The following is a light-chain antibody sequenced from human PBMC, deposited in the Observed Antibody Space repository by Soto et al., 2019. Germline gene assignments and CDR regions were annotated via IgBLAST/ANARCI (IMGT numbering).Light chain of an antibody. J-gene: IGLJ1*01. V-gene: IGLV2-23*01. CDR3: CLSIAATTYV. Sequence: QSALAQPASVSGSPGQSITISCTGTSGFVGRFSLVSWYQQHPGKAPKVMISEGHRRPSGVPDRFSGSTSVNSASLTLSGLQAHDEADYYCCLSIAATTYVFGTGTKVTVL. CDR2: EGH. CDR1: SGFVGRFSL.